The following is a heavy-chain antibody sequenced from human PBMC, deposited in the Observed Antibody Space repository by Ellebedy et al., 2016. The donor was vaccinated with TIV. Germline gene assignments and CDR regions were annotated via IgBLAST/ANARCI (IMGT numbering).Heavy chain of an antibody. Sequence: MPGGSLRLSCAVSGGSFIAYYWSWIRQPPGKGLEWIGEINHRGSTTYNPSLTSRVTMSVDASKNQFSLNLTSVTAADTAVYYCAKGTVYNWFDFWGQGILVTVSS. V-gene: IGHV4-34*01. J-gene: IGHJ5*01. CDR3: AKGTVYNWFDF. CDR2: INHRGST. CDR1: GGSFIAYY. D-gene: IGHD1-14*01.